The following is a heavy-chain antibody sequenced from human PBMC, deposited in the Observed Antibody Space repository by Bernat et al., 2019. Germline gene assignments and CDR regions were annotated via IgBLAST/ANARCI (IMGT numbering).Heavy chain of an antibody. CDR2: IYYSGST. CDR3: AWDSHDYIWGSCRPYYYYDRGV. J-gene: IGHJ6*03. CDR1: GGSISSGDYY. V-gene: IGHV4-31*03. D-gene: IGHD3-16*02. Sequence: QVQLQESGPGLVKPSQTLSLTCTVSGGSISSGDYYWSWIRQHPGKCLECIGYIYYSGSTYYNPYLKNRVTILVDTSKNQFSMKLSYVTAADPAVDYCAWDSHDYIWGSCRPYYYYDRGVWGKGTTVTVSS.